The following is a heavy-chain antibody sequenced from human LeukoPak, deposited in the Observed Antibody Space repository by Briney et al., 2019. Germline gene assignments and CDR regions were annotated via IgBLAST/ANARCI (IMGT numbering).Heavy chain of an antibody. CDR1: GGSISSPNW. V-gene: IGHV4-4*02. J-gene: IGHJ5*02. Sequence: SETLSLTCAVSGGSISSPNWWTWVRQPPGKGLEWIGEIYHSGRTNSNPSLESRVIMSVDKSKNQFSLKLTSVAAADTAVYYCARVGHNWFDPWGQGTLVTVSS. D-gene: IGHD1-26*01. CDR2: IYHSGRT. CDR3: ARVGHNWFDP.